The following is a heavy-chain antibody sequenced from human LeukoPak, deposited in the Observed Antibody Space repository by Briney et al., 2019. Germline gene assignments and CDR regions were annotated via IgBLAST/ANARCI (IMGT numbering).Heavy chain of an antibody. CDR2: IYSSGST. D-gene: IGHD6-19*01. Sequence: SETLSLTCTVSGGSISRYYWSWIRQPPGKGLEWIGYIYSSGSTNYNPSLKSRVTISVDTSKNQHSLKLRSVTAADTAVYFCARHSAYSRGWFHYWGQGTLVTVSS. CDR3: ARHSAYSRGWFHY. V-gene: IGHV4-59*08. CDR1: GGSISRYY. J-gene: IGHJ4*02.